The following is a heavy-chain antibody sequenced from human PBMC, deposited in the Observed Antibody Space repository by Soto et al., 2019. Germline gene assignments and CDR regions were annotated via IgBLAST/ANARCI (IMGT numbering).Heavy chain of an antibody. V-gene: IGHV4-39*01. D-gene: IGHD7-27*01. CDR3: ARLPRGPTGAPVSDAFDI. J-gene: IGHJ3*02. CDR1: GGSISSSSYY. Sequence: SETLSLTCTVSGGSISSSSYYWGWIRQPPGKGLEWIGSIYYSGSTYYNPSLKSRVTISVDTSKNQFSLKLSSVTAADTAVYYCARLPRGPTGAPVSDAFDIWGQGTMVTVSS. CDR2: IYYSGST.